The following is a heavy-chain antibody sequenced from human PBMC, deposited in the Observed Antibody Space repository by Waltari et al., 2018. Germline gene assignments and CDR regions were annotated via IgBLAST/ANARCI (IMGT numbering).Heavy chain of an antibody. CDR2: IYPSGNM. D-gene: IGHD5-18*01. Sequence: QPLSLTCAVSGGSISSGGVSWTWIRQRPGTGLEWIGNIYPSGNMFYNPSLRSRASMSVDTSKNQFSLRLTSVTAADTAVYYCAIDRNTRFDPWGQGTLVTVSS. CDR1: GGSISSGGVS. CDR3: AIDRNTRFDP. J-gene: IGHJ5*02. V-gene: IGHV4-31*11.